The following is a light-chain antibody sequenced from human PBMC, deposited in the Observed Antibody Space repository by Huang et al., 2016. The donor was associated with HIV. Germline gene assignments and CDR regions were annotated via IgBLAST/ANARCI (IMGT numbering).Light chain of an antibody. Sequence: EIVLTQSPGTLSLSPGERATLSCRASQSVSSTFLAWYQQKPGQAPRLLIYGASNRATGIPDRFSGSGSGTDFTLTISRLEPEDFAVYHCQQYDSSPMYTFGQGTKLGIK. CDR3: QQYDSSPMYT. V-gene: IGKV3-20*01. CDR1: QSVSSTF. J-gene: IGKJ2*01. CDR2: GAS.